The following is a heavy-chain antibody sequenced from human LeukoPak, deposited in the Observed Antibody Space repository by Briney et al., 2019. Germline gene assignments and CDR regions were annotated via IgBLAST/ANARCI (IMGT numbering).Heavy chain of an antibody. J-gene: IGHJ3*02. CDR1: GFTSSSYA. Sequence: PVGSLRLSCAAPGFTSSSYAMHWVRQAPGEGLGWGAVISYDGSNKYYADSVKSRFTISRDNSKKTLYLQMNSLRAEDTAVYYCARDGGYCGSTSCVHGVFDIWGQGTMGTVSS. CDR2: ISYDGSNK. CDR3: ARDGGYCGSTSCVHGVFDI. D-gene: IGHD2-2*01. V-gene: IGHV3-30*14.